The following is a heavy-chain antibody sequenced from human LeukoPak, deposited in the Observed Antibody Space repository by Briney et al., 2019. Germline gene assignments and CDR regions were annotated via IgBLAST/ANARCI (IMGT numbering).Heavy chain of an antibody. Sequence: GGSLRLSCAASGFTFSSYEMDWVRQAPGKGLEWVSYISSSGSTIYYADSVKGRFTISRDNAKNSLYLQMNSLRAEDTAVYYCARDQDWNYAFDYWGQGTLVTVSS. CDR1: GFTFSSYE. J-gene: IGHJ4*02. V-gene: IGHV3-48*03. CDR2: ISSSGSTI. D-gene: IGHD1-7*01. CDR3: ARDQDWNYAFDY.